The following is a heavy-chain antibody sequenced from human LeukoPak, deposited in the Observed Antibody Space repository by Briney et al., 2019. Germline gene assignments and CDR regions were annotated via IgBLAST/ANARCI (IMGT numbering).Heavy chain of an antibody. CDR3: ARSGPRYYYGSGSYWDEFDY. CDR1: GGTFSSYG. CDR2: IIPILGIA. V-gene: IGHV1-69*04. J-gene: IGHJ4*02. D-gene: IGHD3-10*01. Sequence: SVKVSCKASGGTFSSYGISWVRQAPGQGLEWMGRIIPILGIANYAQKFQGRVTITADKSTSTAYMELSSLRSEDTAVYYCARSGPRYYYGSGSYWDEFDYWGQGTLVTVSS.